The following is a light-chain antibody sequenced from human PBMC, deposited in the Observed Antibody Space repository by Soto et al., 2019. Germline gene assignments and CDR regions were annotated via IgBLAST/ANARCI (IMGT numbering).Light chain of an antibody. J-gene: IGKJ3*01. CDR3: QQVNTYT. CDR1: QGISTY. CDR2: AAS. Sequence: DIQLTQSPSFLSASVGDRVTITCRASQGISTYLAWYQQKPGKAPSLLIYAASTLQSGVPSRFSGSGSGTEFTLPISSLQPEDFATYYCQQVNTYTFGPGTKVNIK. V-gene: IGKV1-9*01.